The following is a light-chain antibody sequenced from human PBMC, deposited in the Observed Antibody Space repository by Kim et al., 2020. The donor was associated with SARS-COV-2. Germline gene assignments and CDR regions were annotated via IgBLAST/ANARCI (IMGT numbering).Light chain of an antibody. Sequence: VSPGERVTLSCSASQSASNNVACYQQRPGQALRLLISGASARATGIPARFSGSGSGTEFTLTINSLQSEDFAVYLCQQYNIWPPTFGGGTKVDIK. CDR3: QQYNIWPPT. J-gene: IGKJ4*01. V-gene: IGKV3D-15*01. CDR1: QSASNN. CDR2: GAS.